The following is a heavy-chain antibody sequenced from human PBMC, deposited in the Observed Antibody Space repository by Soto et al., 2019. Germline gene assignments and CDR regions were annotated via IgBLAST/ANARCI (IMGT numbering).Heavy chain of an antibody. V-gene: IGHV4-31*03. Sequence: PSETLSLTCTVSGGCISSVGHYWTWIRQPPGKGLEWIESIYHTGSPYYSPSLRSRLTLSVDTSKSQFSLRLNSVTAADTAVYYCARATATLRSRNCDYWGQGTLVTASS. CDR3: ARATATLRSRNCDY. J-gene: IGHJ4*02. CDR1: GGCISSVGHY. CDR2: IYHTGSP. D-gene: IGHD2-21*02.